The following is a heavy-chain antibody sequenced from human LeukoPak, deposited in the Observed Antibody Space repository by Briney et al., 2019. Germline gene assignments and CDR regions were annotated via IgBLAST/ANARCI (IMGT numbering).Heavy chain of an antibody. D-gene: IGHD3-9*01. V-gene: IGHV3-23*01. J-gene: IGHJ4*02. CDR2: ISGSSGTT. CDR1: GFTFSNYG. CDR3: AKSWSCVQYNDWLCYFDY. Sequence: GGSLRLSCAASGFTFSNYGMSWVRQAPGKGLEWVAGISGSSGTTYYTDSVQGRFTISRDNSKDTLYLQMNSLRDDDTAIYYCAKSWSCVQYNDWLCYFDYWGQGTLVTVSS.